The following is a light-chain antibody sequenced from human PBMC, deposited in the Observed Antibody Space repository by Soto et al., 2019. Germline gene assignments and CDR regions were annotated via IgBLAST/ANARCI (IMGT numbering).Light chain of an antibody. CDR1: QSVTSN. V-gene: IGKV3-15*01. CDR2: GAS. J-gene: IGKJ2*01. Sequence: EIVMTQFPATLSMSPGERATLSCRASQSVTSNLAWYQQKPGQAPRLLIYGASTRATGIPARFSGSGSGTRFTLTISSLQSEDSAVYYCQQYNNWPPGYTFGQWSKLEIE. CDR3: QQYNNWPPGYT.